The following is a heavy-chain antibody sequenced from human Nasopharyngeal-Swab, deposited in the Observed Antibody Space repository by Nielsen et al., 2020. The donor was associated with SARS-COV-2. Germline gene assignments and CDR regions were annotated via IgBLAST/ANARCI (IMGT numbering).Heavy chain of an antibody. CDR2: INHSGST. CDR1: GGSFSGYY. Sequence: SETLSLTCAVYGGSFSGYYWSWIRQPPGKGLEWIGEINHSGSTNYNPSLESRVTISVDTSKNQFSLKLSSVTAADTAVYYCARDTSAEKRGNWFDPWGQGTLVTVSS. V-gene: IGHV4-34*01. CDR3: ARDTSAEKRGNWFDP. D-gene: IGHD6-25*01. J-gene: IGHJ5*02.